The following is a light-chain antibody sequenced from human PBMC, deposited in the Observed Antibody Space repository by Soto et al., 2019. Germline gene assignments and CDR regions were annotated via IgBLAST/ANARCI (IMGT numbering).Light chain of an antibody. CDR1: QSVSSK. CDR2: DAS. J-gene: IGKJ2*01. V-gene: IGKV3-15*01. CDR3: QQYGSFPMYT. Sequence: EVVMTQSPATLSVSPGERATLSCRASQSVSSKLAWYQQKPGQAPSLLIYDASTRATGIPARFSGSGSGTEFTLTISSLQSEDFAVYYCQQYGSFPMYTFGQGTKLEIK.